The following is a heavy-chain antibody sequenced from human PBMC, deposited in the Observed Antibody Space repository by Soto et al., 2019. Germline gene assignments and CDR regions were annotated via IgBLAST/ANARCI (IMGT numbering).Heavy chain of an antibody. V-gene: IGHV3-30*18. J-gene: IGHJ4*02. CDR2: VSYDGSNK. D-gene: IGHD1-26*01. Sequence: QMQLVESGGGVVQPGRSLRLYCAASGFTFTSYGMHWVRQAPGKGLEWVAVVSYDGSNKYHADSVKGRFTISRDNSKNTLYLQMSSLRPEDTAVYYCAKVRRDYSLSYNFDHWGQGTLVTVSS. CDR3: AKVRRDYSLSYNFDH. CDR1: GFTFTSYG.